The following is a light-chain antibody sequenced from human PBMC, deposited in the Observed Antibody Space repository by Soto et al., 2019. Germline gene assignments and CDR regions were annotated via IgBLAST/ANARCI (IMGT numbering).Light chain of an antibody. CDR2: GVS. Sequence: EILMTQSPSTLAVSPGERATLSCRASQSVSSNSAWYQQKPGQAPRLLIYGVSTRATGIPARFSGSGSGTEFTLTISSLQHEDFANHYCQQSYSTPPGTFGQGTKVDIK. J-gene: IGKJ1*01. CDR3: QQSYSTPPGT. V-gene: IGKV3-15*01. CDR1: QSVSSN.